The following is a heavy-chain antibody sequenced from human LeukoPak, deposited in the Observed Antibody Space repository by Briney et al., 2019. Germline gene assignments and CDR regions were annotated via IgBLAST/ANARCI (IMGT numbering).Heavy chain of an antibody. J-gene: IGHJ4*02. CDR2: IFYTGST. CDR3: ARVSVHGYSDY. D-gene: IGHD2-8*01. V-gene: IGHV4-59*01. CDR1: GGSINNYY. Sequence: SETLSLTCTVSGGSINNYYWNWIRQPPGKGLEWIGYIFYTGSTKDKPSLKRRVTISVHTSKNQFSLKLSSLTAADTAVYYCARVSVHGYSDYWGQGTLVTVSS.